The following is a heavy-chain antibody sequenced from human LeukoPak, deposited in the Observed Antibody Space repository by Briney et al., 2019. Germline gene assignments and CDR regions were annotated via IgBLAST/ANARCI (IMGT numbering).Heavy chain of an antibody. CDR2: IQYDGSNK. CDR1: GFTFSSYG. CDR3: AKDYCSSTSCIPGDYYYYYMDV. Sequence: GGSLRLSCAASGFTFSSYGMHWVRQAPGKGLEWVAFIQYDGSNKYYADSVKGRFTISRDNSKNTLYLQMNSLRAEDTAVYYCAKDYCSSTSCIPGDYYYYYMDVWGKGTTVTVSS. V-gene: IGHV3-30*02. D-gene: IGHD2-2*01. J-gene: IGHJ6*03.